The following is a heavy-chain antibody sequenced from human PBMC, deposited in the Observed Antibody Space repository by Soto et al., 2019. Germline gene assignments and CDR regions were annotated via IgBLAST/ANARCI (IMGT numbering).Heavy chain of an antibody. J-gene: IGHJ3*02. D-gene: IGHD1-1*01. Sequence: PGGSLRLSCAASGFTFSSYAMHWVRQAPGKGLEWVAVISYDGSNKYYADSVKGRFTISRDNSKNTLYLQMNSLRAEDTAVYYCARDLRRYNWNDVAAFDIWGQGTMVTVS. V-gene: IGHV3-30-3*01. CDR1: GFTFSSYA. CDR3: ARDLRRYNWNDVAAFDI. CDR2: ISYDGSNK.